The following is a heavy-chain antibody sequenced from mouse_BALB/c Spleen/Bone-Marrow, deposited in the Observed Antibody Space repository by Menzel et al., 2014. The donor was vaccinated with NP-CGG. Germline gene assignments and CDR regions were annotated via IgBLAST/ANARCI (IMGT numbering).Heavy chain of an antibody. Sequence: EVKVVESGAELVRSGASIKLSCTASGFNIIDYYFHLSKQRPEQGLEWIGWIDPDNGDTEYAPKFQGTATMTADTSSTPAYLQHSSLTTEDTAVYHYNIDDYNFDYWGQGSTRTSSS. CDR2: IDPDNGDT. J-gene: IGHJ2*01. CDR3: NIDDYNFDY. V-gene: IGHV14-4*02. CDR1: GFNIIDYY. D-gene: IGHD2-4*01.